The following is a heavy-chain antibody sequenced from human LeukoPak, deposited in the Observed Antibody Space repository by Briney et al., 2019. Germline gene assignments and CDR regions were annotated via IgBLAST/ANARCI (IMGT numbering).Heavy chain of an antibody. D-gene: IGHD3-10*01. CDR2: IWFDGNNK. CDR1: GFTFSNYG. Sequence: GGSLRLSCAASGFTFSNYGMHWVRQAPGKGLEWVAVIWFDGNNKYYGDSVKGRFTISRDNSRNTLYLQMNSLRAEDTAVYYCARVWFGDHYFDYWGQGTLVTVSS. J-gene: IGHJ4*02. CDR3: ARVWFGDHYFDY. V-gene: IGHV3-33*01.